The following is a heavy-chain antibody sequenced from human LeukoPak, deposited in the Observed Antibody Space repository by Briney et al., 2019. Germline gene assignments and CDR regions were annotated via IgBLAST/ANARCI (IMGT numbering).Heavy chain of an antibody. Sequence: SESMSLTCSVAGGSITSDFWSWTRQPAGKGLECIGRIYTNGSTNYNPSLKSRGDMSVDTSKNQFSLKLSSVTAADTAVYYCARGSPTFDFWSGYWGVGAFDIWGQGAMVAGSS. V-gene: IGHV4-4*07. J-gene: IGHJ3*02. CDR3: ARGSPTFDFWSGYWGVGAFDI. D-gene: IGHD3-3*01. CDR1: GGSITSDF. CDR2: IYTNGST.